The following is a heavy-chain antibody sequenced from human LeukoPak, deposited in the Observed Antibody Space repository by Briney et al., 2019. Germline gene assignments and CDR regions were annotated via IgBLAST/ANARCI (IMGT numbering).Heavy chain of an antibody. J-gene: IGHJ4*02. V-gene: IGHV4-59*06. D-gene: IGHD4-17*01. CDR3: ARDSRRGDYDY. CDR1: GGSISSYY. Sequence: PSETLSLTCTVSGGSISSYYWSWIRHPGKGLEWIGCIYYSGSTYYNPSLKTRVTISVDTSKNQFSLKLSSVTAADTAVYYCARDSRRGDYDYWGQGTLVTVSS. CDR2: IYYSGST.